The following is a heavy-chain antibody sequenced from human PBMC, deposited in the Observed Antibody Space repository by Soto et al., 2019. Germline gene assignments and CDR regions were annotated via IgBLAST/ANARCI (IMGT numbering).Heavy chain of an antibody. J-gene: IGHJ1*01. CDR2: IHNNGVV. Sequence: QVQQQESGPGLVKPSDTPSLICSVSGTYISEFSWSWIRQPAGTGMEWIVRIHNNGVVHYSPSFRGRATMSIDTSINHFSVNLQSASAADTAIYYCETESGENWTSEAHWGQGTLVTVSS. CDR1: GTYISEFS. CDR3: ETESGENWTSEAH. D-gene: IGHD1-1*01. V-gene: IGHV4-4*07.